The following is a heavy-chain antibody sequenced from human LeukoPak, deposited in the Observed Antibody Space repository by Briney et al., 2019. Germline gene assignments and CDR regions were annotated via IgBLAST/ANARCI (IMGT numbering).Heavy chain of an antibody. D-gene: IGHD5-18*01. V-gene: IGHV1-69*06. J-gene: IGHJ4*02. Sequence: GASVKVSCKASGGTFSSYAISWVRQAPGQGLEWMGGVIPIFGTENYAQKFQGRGTITADKATSTAYMELKSLRCKGTAVYYCATSGESRGYSYGTFDYWGQGTLVTASS. CDR2: VIPIFGTE. CDR1: GGTFSSYA. CDR3: ATSGESRGYSYGTFDY.